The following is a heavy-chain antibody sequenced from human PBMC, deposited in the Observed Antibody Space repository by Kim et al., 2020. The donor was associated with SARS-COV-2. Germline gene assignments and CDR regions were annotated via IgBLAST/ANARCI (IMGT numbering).Heavy chain of an antibody. D-gene: IGHD6-13*01. Sequence: GGSLRLSCAASGFTFSSYDIQWVRQAPGKGLEWVAVIWYDGSNKYYADSVKGRFTISRDNSKNTLYLHMHSLRAEDTAVYYCARETYSSRWQYGGGLDYWGQGTLVTVSS. CDR3: ARETYSSRWQYGGGLDY. J-gene: IGHJ4*02. CDR1: GFTFSSYD. V-gene: IGHV3-33*01. CDR2: IWYDGSNK.